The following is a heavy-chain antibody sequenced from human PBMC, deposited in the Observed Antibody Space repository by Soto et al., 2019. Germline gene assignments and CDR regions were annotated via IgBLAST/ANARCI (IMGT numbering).Heavy chain of an antibody. D-gene: IGHD3-10*01. J-gene: IGHJ4*02. CDR3: AREKLRITMVRGVIDY. V-gene: IGHV1-18*01. CDR2: ISAYNGNT. Sequence: ASVKVSCKASGYTFTSYGISWVRQAPGQGLEWMGWISAYNGNTNYAQKLQGRVTMTTDTSTSTAYMELRSLRSDDTAVYYCAREKLRITMVRGVIDYWGQGTLVTVSS. CDR1: GYTFTSYG.